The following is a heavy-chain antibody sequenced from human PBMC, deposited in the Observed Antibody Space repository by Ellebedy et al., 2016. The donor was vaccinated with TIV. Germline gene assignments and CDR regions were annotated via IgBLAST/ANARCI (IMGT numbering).Heavy chain of an antibody. J-gene: IGHJ3*01. CDR2: ISGSGRNT. CDR1: GLTFSSYA. CDR3: AKGTGTTNYRDHRFDF. Sequence: GESLKISXAASGLTFSSYAMAWVRQAPGKGLEWVSGISGSGRNTYYADFVKGRFTISRDNAQGSLYLQMNSLRAEDTAVYFCAKGTGTTNYRDHRFDFWGRGTMVTVSS. D-gene: IGHD1-7*01. V-gene: IGHV3-23*01.